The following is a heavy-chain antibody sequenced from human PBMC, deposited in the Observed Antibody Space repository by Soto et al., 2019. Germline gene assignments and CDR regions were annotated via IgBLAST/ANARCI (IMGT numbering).Heavy chain of an antibody. V-gene: IGHV3-23*01. J-gene: IGHJ4*02. CDR3: AKDRRMVRGVIMDDY. CDR1: GFTFSSYA. D-gene: IGHD3-10*01. Sequence: GGSLRLSCAASGFTFSSYAMSWVRQAPGKGLEWVSAISGSGGSTYYADSVKGRFTISRDNSKNTLYLQMNSLRAEDTAVYYCAKDRRMVRGVIMDDYWGQGTLVTVSS. CDR2: ISGSGGST.